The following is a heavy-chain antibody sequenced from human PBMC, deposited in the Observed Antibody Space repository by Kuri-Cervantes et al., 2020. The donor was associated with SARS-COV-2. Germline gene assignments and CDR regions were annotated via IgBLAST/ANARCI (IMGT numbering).Heavy chain of an antibody. CDR3: AKGGTSSSSLYFQH. CDR2: IKSKTDGGTT. Sequence: GESLKISCAASGFTFSNAWMSWVRQAPGKGLEWVGRIKSKTDGGTTDYAAPVKGRFTISRDDSKNTLYLQMNSLKTEDTAVYYCAKGGTSSSSLYFQHWGQGTLVTVSS. V-gene: IGHV3-15*01. CDR1: GFTFSNAW. D-gene: IGHD6-6*01. J-gene: IGHJ1*01.